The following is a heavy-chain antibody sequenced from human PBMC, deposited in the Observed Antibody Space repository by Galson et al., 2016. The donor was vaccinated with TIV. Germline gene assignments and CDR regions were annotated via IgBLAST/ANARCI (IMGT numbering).Heavy chain of an antibody. J-gene: IGHJ4*02. D-gene: IGHD2/OR15-2a*01. CDR2: FDPEVFKT. CDR3: ATVAWFPGLSLDN. Sequence: SVKVSCKVSGDSLNDLVMHWVRQAPGKGLEWMGGFDPEVFKTVYAQKFQGRLTMTADTDRDTAYMELGSLRIEDTAVYYCATVAWFPGLSLDNWGQGTLVTVSS. CDR1: GDSLNDLV. V-gene: IGHV1-24*01.